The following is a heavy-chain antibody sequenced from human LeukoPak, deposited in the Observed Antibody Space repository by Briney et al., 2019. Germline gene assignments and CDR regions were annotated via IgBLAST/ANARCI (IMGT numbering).Heavy chain of an antibody. Sequence: GRSLRLSCAASGFTFRSNEMNWVRQAPGNGLEWVSFISRSGSATYYADSVKGRFTISRDNAKNSLYLQMNSLRAEDTALYYCVRDGRYCSGGRCFPIWGQGTLVTVST. J-gene: IGHJ4*02. V-gene: IGHV3-48*03. CDR1: GFTFRSNE. CDR2: ISRSGSAT. CDR3: VRDGRYCSGGRCFPI. D-gene: IGHD2-15*01.